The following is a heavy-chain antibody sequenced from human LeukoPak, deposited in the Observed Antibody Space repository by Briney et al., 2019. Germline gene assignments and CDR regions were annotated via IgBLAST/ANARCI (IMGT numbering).Heavy chain of an antibody. D-gene: IGHD6-19*01. J-gene: IGHJ4*02. CDR1: GGSFSGYY. V-gene: IGHV4-34*01. Sequence: SETLSLTCAVYGGSFSGYYWSWIRQPPGKGLEWIGEINHSGSTNYNPSLKSRVTISVDTSKNQFSLKLSSVTAADTAVYYCARGRRSGWYPYYFDCWGQGTLVTVSS. CDR3: ARGRRSGWYPYYFDC. CDR2: INHSGST.